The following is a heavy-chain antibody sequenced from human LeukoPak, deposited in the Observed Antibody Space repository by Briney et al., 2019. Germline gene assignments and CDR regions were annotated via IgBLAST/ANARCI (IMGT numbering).Heavy chain of an antibody. CDR1: GFTFSSYS. J-gene: IGHJ4*02. CDR2: ISTSSTYI. CDR3: ARDASGSSIGLIDF. D-gene: IGHD1-26*01. V-gene: IGHV3-21*01. Sequence: PGGSLRLSCAASGFTFSSYSMNWVRQAPGKGLEWVSYISTSSTYIYYADLVRGRFSISRDNAKNSLYLHMNSLKADDTAVYYCARDASGSSIGLIDFWGQGTLVTVSS.